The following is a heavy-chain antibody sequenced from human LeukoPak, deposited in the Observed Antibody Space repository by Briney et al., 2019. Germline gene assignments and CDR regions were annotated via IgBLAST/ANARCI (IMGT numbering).Heavy chain of an antibody. V-gene: IGHV3-23*01. J-gene: IGHJ4*02. D-gene: IGHD2-21*02. Sequence: PGGSLGSSFPAPGFSLGTYALAWARKAPGKGRDWSSAIRGSGGSTYYADSVKGRFTISRDNSKNTLYLQMNSLRAEDTAVYYCAKFPSSDIVVVTAPFDYWGQGTLVTVSS. CDR2: IRGSGGST. CDR3: AKFPSSDIVVVTAPFDY. CDR1: GFSLGTYA.